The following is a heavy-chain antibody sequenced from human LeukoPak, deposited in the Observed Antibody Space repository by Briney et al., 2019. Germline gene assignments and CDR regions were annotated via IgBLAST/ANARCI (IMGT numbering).Heavy chain of an antibody. CDR3: ARYRGASGYHFDY. J-gene: IGHJ4*02. CDR1: GGSISSDSYY. V-gene: IGHV4-39*07. Sequence: SETLSLTCTVSGGSISSDSYYWGWIRQPPGKGLEWIGEIYRSGSTNYNPSLKSRVTISVDKSKNQFSLKLSSVTAADTAMYYCARYRGASGYHFDYWGQGTLVTVSS. CDR2: IYRSGST. D-gene: IGHD5-12*01.